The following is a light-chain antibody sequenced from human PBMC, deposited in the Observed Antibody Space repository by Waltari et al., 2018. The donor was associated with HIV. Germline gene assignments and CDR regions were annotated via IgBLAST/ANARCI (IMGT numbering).Light chain of an antibody. CDR2: AAS. CDR1: QSISSY. J-gene: IGKJ1*01. Sequence: DIQMTQSPSSLSASVGDRVTITCRASQSISSYLNWYQHKPGKAPKLLIYAASSLQSGGTSRFSGSGSWTDFTLTISSLQPEDFATYCCQQSYNTPPWTFGQGTKVAFK. CDR3: QQSYNTPPWT. V-gene: IGKV1-39*01.